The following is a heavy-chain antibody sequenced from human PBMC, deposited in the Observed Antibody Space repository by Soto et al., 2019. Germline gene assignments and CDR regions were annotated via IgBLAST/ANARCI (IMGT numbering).Heavy chain of an antibody. CDR1: GGTFSSYA. CDR3: AGKDIVVVPAAIRHQPRTREDYYYYYGMDV. CDR2: IIPIFGTA. D-gene: IGHD2-2*02. V-gene: IGHV1-69*01. J-gene: IGHJ6*02. Sequence: QVQLVQSGAEVKKPGSSVKVSCKASGGTFSSYAISWVRQAPGQGLEWMGGIIPIFGTANYAQKFQGRVTITADESTSTAYMELSSLRSEDTAVYYCAGKDIVVVPAAIRHQPRTREDYYYYYGMDVWGQGTTVTVSS.